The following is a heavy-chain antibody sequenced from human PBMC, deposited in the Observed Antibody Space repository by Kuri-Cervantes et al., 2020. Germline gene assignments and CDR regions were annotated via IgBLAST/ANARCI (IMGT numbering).Heavy chain of an antibody. J-gene: IGHJ3*02. CDR1: GYTFTSYD. CDR3: ARDLRPYGSGSHDAFDI. Sequence: ASVKVSCKASGYTFTSYDINWVRQATGQGLEWMGWVSAYNGNTNYAQKLQGRVTMTTDTSTSTAYMELRSLRSDDTAVYYCARDLRPYGSGSHDAFDIWGQGTMVTVSS. V-gene: IGHV1-18*01. CDR2: VSAYNGNT. D-gene: IGHD3-10*01.